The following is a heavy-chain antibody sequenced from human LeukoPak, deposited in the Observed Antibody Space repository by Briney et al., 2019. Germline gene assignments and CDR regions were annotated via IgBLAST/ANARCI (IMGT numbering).Heavy chain of an antibody. CDR1: GFTFSTYG. Sequence: GGSLRLSCAASGFTFSTYGMHWVRQAPGKGLEWVTGILFDGSNQYYTDSVKGRFSISRDNAKNSLYLQMNSLRVEDTAVYYCARDLSAAGVPDYWGQGTLVTVSS. J-gene: IGHJ4*02. CDR2: ILFDGSNQ. V-gene: IGHV3-30*03. CDR3: ARDLSAAGVPDY. D-gene: IGHD6-13*01.